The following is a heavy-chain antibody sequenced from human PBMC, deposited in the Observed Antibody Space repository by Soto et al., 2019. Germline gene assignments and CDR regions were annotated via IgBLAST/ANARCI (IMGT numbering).Heavy chain of an antibody. Sequence: PGGSLRLSCAASGFTFSDYYMSWIRQAPGKGLEWVSYISSSGSTIYYADSVKGRFTISRDNAKNSLYLQMNSLRAEDTAVYYCARDSHDFWSGYYGPADAFDIWGQGTMVNVSS. V-gene: IGHV3-11*01. J-gene: IGHJ3*02. CDR3: ARDSHDFWSGYYGPADAFDI. CDR1: GFTFSDYY. CDR2: ISSSGSTI. D-gene: IGHD3-3*01.